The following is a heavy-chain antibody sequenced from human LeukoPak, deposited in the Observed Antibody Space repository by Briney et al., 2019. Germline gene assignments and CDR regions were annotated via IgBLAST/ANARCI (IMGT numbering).Heavy chain of an antibody. CDR3: ATDRGPLDY. Sequence: PGGSLRLSCAASGFTFSSYGMHWVRQAPGKGLEWVAFIQYDGSNKYYADSVKGRFTISRDNSKNTLYLQMNSLRAEDTAVYYCATDRGPLDYWGQGTLVTVSS. CDR2: IQYDGSNK. D-gene: IGHD3-10*01. J-gene: IGHJ4*02. V-gene: IGHV3-30*02. CDR1: GFTFSSYG.